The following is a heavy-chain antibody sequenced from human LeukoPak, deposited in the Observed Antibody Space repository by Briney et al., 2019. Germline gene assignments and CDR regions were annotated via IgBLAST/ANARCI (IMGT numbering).Heavy chain of an antibody. Sequence: SETLSLTCTVSGGSISSYYWSWIRQPPGKGLEWIGYIYYSGSTNYNPSLKSRVTISVDTSKNQFSLKPSSVTAADTAVYYCARGGRTVTTFLNYWGQGTLVTVSS. CDR3: ARGGRTVTTFLNY. D-gene: IGHD4-17*01. CDR2: IYYSGST. CDR1: GGSISSYY. V-gene: IGHV4-59*12. J-gene: IGHJ4*02.